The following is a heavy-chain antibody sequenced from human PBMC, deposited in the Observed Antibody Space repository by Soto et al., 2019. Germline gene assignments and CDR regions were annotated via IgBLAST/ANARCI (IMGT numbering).Heavy chain of an antibody. V-gene: IGHV3-7*03. Sequence: GGSLRLSCAASGFSFSAYYMTWVRQAPGKGLEWVASIKSDGSEQYYVDSVKGRFTISRDNAKNSLYLQMNSLRAGDTGLYYCSRENWFQDYWGQGTLVTVSS. CDR1: GFSFSAYY. CDR3: SRENWFQDY. CDR2: IKSDGSEQ. D-gene: IGHD3-10*01. J-gene: IGHJ4*02.